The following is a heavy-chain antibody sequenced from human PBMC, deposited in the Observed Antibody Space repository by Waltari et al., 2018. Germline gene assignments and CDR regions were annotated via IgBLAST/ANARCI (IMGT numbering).Heavy chain of an antibody. Sequence: QVHLVQSGAEVKKPGASVKVSCKASGYTFTSYGISWVRQAPGQGLEWMGWISAYNGNTNYAQKLQGRVTMTTDTSTSTAYMELRSLRSDDTAVYYCARTDCGGDCYSSNFDYWGQGTLVTVSS. CDR3: ARTDCGGDCYSSNFDY. V-gene: IGHV1-18*01. D-gene: IGHD2-21*01. CDR1: GYTFTSYG. CDR2: ISAYNGNT. J-gene: IGHJ4*02.